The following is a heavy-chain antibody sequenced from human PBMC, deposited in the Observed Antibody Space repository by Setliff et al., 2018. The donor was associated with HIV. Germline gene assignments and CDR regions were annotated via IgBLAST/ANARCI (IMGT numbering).Heavy chain of an antibody. CDR1: GYSLTSGYY. CDR2: IHDSGRT. J-gene: IGHJ4*02. V-gene: IGHV4-38-2*02. D-gene: IGHD3-22*01. CDR3: VREDSRYHYFDR. Sequence: PSETLSLTCGVSGYSLTSGYYWGWIRQPPGKGLEWIGSIHDSGRTYYNPSLKSRVTISVDTSKNQFSLKLSSVTAADTAVYWCVREDSRYHYFDRWGQGTPVTVSS.